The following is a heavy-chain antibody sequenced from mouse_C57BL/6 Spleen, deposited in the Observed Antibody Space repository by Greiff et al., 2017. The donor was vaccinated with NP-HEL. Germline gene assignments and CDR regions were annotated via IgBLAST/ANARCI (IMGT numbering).Heavy chain of an antibody. CDR2: IHPNSGST. CDR1: GYTFTSYW. D-gene: IGHD1-1*01. V-gene: IGHV1-64*01. CDR3: ARRAVVATRYYFDY. J-gene: IGHJ2*01. Sequence: VQLQQSGAELVKPGASVKLSCKASGYTFTSYWMHWVKQRPGQGLEWIGMIHPNSGSTNYNEKFKSKATLTVDKSSSTAYMQLSSLTSEDSAVYYCARRAVVATRYYFDYWGQGTTLTVSS.